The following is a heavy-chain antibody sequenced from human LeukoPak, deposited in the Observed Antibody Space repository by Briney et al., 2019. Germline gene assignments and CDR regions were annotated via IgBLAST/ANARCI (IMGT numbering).Heavy chain of an antibody. J-gene: IGHJ5*02. CDR1: GGSISSYY. CDR2: IYYSGIT. Sequence: SETLSLTCTVSGGSISSYYWSWIRQPPGKGLEWIGYIYYSGITNYSPSLKSRVTMSVDTSKNQFSLKLSSVTAADTAVYYCTRAGLGRGNWFDPWGQGTLVIVSS. V-gene: IGHV4-59*01. D-gene: IGHD3/OR15-3a*01. CDR3: TRAGLGRGNWFDP.